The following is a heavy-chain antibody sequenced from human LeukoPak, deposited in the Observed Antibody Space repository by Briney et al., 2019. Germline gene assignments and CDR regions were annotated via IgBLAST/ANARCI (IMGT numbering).Heavy chain of an antibody. CDR1: GGSISSYY. D-gene: IGHD3-22*01. Sequence: PSETLSLTCTVSGGSISSYYWSWIRQPPGKELEWIGYIYYSGSTNYNPSLKSRVAISVDTSKNQFSLNLTSVTAADTAVYYCARHYEGYGVDVWGQGTTVTVSS. V-gene: IGHV4-59*01. J-gene: IGHJ6*02. CDR2: IYYSGST. CDR3: ARHYEGYGVDV.